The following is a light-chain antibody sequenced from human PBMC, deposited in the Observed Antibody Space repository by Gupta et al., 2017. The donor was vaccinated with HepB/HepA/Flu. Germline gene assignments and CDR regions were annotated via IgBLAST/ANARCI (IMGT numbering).Light chain of an antibody. CDR3: RQYNSFPWT. J-gene: IGKJ1*01. Sequence: DIRMTQSPSSLSALVGDRVTITCRAGQGMSNNLGWYQQKQAKAPNGLVFGASTVQHGVASRLCGSRSATAFTITISSLHPEDFSTYYCRQYNSFPWTFGQGTKVEIK. CDR1: QGMSNN. CDR2: GAS. V-gene: IGKV1-17*01.